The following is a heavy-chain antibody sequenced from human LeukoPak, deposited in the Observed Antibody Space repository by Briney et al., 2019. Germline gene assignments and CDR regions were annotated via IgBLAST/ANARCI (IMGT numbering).Heavy chain of an antibody. Sequence: GGSLRLSCAASGVTFDGFTSHWVRQTPGKGLEWVSLINRRGHTFYADSVKGRFTISRDNSRNSVFLQMNSLRPEDTALYHCAKEVDCPSDCLFFHSWGQGTLVTVSS. CDR3: AKEVDCPSDCLFFHS. CDR1: GVTFDGFT. CDR2: INRRGHT. V-gene: IGHV3-43*01. J-gene: IGHJ4*02. D-gene: IGHD2-21*02.